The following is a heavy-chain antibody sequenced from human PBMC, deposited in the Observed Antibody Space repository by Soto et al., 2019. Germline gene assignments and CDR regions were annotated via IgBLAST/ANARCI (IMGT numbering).Heavy chain of an antibody. Sequence: GSLRISCSTPGFNFISSAMSWVRHAPVKELEWVSGIVGRGIRSYYADSVEGPFTTSRVASMNTVLLQLKNLRADASALYYCAKGSGYSPRNWLETWGQGTRVTVSS. CDR2: IVGRGIRS. CDR1: GFNFISSA. V-gene: IGHV3-23*05. CDR3: AKGSGYSPRNWLET. D-gene: IGHD6-19*01. J-gene: IGHJ5*02.